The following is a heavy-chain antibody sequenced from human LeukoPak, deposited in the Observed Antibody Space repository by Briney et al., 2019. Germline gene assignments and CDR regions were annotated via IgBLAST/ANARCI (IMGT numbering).Heavy chain of an antibody. Sequence: PGGSLRLSCAASGFTFGDYAMSWVRQAPGKGLEWVGFIRSKAYGGTTEYAASVKGRFTISGDDSKSIAYLQMNSLKTEDTAVYYCTFGLIVGASSYYFDYWGQGTLVTVSS. CDR1: GFTFGDYA. D-gene: IGHD1-26*01. V-gene: IGHV3-49*04. CDR3: TFGLIVGASSYYFDY. J-gene: IGHJ4*02. CDR2: IRSKAYGGTT.